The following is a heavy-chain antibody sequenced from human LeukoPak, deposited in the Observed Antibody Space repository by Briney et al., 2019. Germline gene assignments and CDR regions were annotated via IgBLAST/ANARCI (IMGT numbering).Heavy chain of an antibody. V-gene: IGHV4-31*03. J-gene: IGHJ4*02. D-gene: IGHD3-10*01. CDR2: TSYCEIP. CDR3: AREPTQPLWFGEFHPFDN. Sequence: PSETLSLTCTFSGDSITRGEYHWPWIRQHPGKGLECIWYTSYCEIPDSSPSLKSRATISRDTSKNQFSLKLSSVTAADTAVYYCAREPTQPLWFGEFHPFDNWGQGTLVTVSS. CDR1: GDSITRGEYH.